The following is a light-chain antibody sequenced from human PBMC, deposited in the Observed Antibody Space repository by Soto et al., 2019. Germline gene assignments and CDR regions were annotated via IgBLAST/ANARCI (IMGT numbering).Light chain of an antibody. CDR2: AAS. V-gene: IGKV1-27*01. Sequence: DLQMTQSPSSLSASVGDRVNITCRASQGISNYLAWYQQKPGKVPKLLIYAASTLQSGVPSRFSGSGSETDFTLTISSLQPEDVATYYCQKYNSAPPLTFGGGTKVEIK. CDR1: QGISNY. CDR3: QKYNSAPPLT. J-gene: IGKJ4*01.